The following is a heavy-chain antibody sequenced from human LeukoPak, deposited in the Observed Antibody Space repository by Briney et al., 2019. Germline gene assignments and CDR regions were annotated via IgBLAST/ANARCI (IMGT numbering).Heavy chain of an antibody. J-gene: IGHJ4*02. CDR2: INPDTGVT. CDR1: GYTFTGYY. Sequence: ASVKVSCKASGYTFTGYYVHWVRQAPGQGLEWMGWINPDTGVTKYAQKFQGRVTMTRDTSISTAYMELSRLRSDDTAVYYCARFYNGNQNFDYWGQGTLVAVSS. V-gene: IGHV1-2*02. D-gene: IGHD2-8*01. CDR3: ARFYNGNQNFDY.